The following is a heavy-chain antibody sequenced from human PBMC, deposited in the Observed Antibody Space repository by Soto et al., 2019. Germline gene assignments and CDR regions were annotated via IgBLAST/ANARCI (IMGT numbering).Heavy chain of an antibody. CDR2: VYYSGTT. CDR1: GSSVSDKTYY. V-gene: IGHV4-61*01. D-gene: IGHD4-17*01. CDR3: ARTTAVPNTLRSRYFFDY. Sequence: SETLSLTCSVSGSSVSDKTYYWSWIRQPPGKRLEWIGYVYYSGTTNYNPSLKSRVTISVDLSKNRFSLRLSSVTTADTALYYCARTTAVPNTLRSRYFFDYWGQGTLVTVSS. J-gene: IGHJ4*02.